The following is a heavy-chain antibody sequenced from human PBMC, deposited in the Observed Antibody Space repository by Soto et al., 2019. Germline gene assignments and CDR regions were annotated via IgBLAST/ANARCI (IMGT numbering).Heavy chain of an antibody. CDR1: GGSFSGYY. D-gene: IGHD3-3*01. V-gene: IGHV4-34*01. J-gene: IGHJ6*02. Sequence: LSLTCAVYGGSFSGYYWSWIRQPPGKGLEWIGEINHSGSTNYNPSLKSRVTISVDTSKNQFSLKLSSVTAADTAVYYCARAARGFSEWLSIENYYGMDVWGQGTTVTVSS. CDR3: ARAARGFSEWLSIENYYGMDV. CDR2: INHSGST.